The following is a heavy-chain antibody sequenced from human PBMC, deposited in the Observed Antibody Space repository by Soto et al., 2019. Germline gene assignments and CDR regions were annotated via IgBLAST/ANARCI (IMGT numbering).Heavy chain of an antibody. J-gene: IGHJ6*02. CDR3: ARVPGDFWTGSYYYYYGMDV. V-gene: IGHV3-23*01. CDR2: ISGSGGST. CDR1: GFTFSSYA. D-gene: IGHD3-3*01. Sequence: EVQLLESGGGLVQPGGSLRLSCAASGFTFSSYAMSWVRQAPGKGLEWVSAISGSGGSTYYADSVKGRFTISRDNSKNTLYLQMNSLRAEDTAVYYCARVPGDFWTGSYYYYYGMDVWGQGTTVTVSS.